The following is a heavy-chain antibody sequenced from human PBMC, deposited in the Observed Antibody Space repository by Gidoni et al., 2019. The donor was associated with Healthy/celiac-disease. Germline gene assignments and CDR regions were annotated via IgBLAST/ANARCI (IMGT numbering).Heavy chain of an antibody. D-gene: IGHD1-26*01. CDR1: VGSISSGDYY. J-gene: IGHJ1*01. CDR3: ARGVVGATPGYFQH. V-gene: IGHV4-30-4*01. CDR2: IYYSGST. Sequence: QVQLKESGPGLGKPSQTLSLTCTVPVGSISSGDYYWSWIRQPPGKGLEWIGYIYYSGSTYYNPSLKSRVTMSVDTSKNLFSLKLRSVTAADTAVYYCARGVVGATPGYFQHWGQGTLVTVSS.